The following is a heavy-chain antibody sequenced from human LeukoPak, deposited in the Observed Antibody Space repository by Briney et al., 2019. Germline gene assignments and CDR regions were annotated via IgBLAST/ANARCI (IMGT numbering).Heavy chain of an antibody. V-gene: IGHV4-31*03. D-gene: IGHD3-9*01. Sequence: PSQTLSLTCTVSGGSISSGGYYWSWIRQHPGKGLEWIGYIYYSGSNYYNPSLKSRVTLSVDTSKHQFSLKLSSVTAADTAVYYCARSLYDILTGYEYYFDYWGQGTLVTVSS. CDR2: IYYSGSN. CDR3: ARSLYDILTGYEYYFDY. J-gene: IGHJ4*02. CDR1: GGSISSGGYY.